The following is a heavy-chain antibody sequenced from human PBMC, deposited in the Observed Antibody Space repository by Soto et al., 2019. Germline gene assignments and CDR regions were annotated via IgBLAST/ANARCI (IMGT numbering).Heavy chain of an antibody. Sequence: GASVKVSCKSSGYTFTTYGISWVRQAPGQGLEWMGWISPYDGNTNYAQKIRGRVTMTTDTSTTTTYMELRSLSLDDTAVYYCARGGLSPAYWSQGTLVTVSS. CDR3: ARGGLSPAY. D-gene: IGHD3-16*01. CDR2: ISPYDGNT. J-gene: IGHJ4*02. CDR1: GYTFTTYG. V-gene: IGHV1-18*01.